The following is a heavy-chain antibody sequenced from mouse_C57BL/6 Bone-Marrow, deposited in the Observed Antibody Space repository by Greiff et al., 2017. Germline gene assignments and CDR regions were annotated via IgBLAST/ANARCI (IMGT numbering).Heavy chain of an antibody. J-gene: IGHJ4*01. CDR1: GYTFTDYE. CDR3: TIYSNYVLYAMDY. CDR2: IDPETGGT. Sequence: QVQLQQSGAELVRPGASVTLSCKASGYTFTDYEMHWVKQTPVHGLEWIGAIDPETGGTAYNQKFKGKAILTADQSSSTAYMELRSLTSEDSAVXYCTIYSNYVLYAMDYWGQGTSVTVSS. V-gene: IGHV1-15*01. D-gene: IGHD2-5*01.